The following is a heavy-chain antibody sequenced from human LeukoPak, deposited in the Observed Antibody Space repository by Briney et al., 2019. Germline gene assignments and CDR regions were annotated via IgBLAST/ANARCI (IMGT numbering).Heavy chain of an antibody. CDR2: IYYSGST. Sequence: SETLSLTCTVSGGSISSSSYYWGWIRQPPGKGLEWIGSIYYSGSTYYNPSLKSRVTISVDTSKNQFSLKLSSVTAADTAVYYCARSYRSTAMVSWTDYWGQGTLVTVSS. CDR3: ARSYRSTAMVSWTDY. CDR1: GGSISSSSYY. D-gene: IGHD5-18*01. J-gene: IGHJ4*02. V-gene: IGHV4-39*01.